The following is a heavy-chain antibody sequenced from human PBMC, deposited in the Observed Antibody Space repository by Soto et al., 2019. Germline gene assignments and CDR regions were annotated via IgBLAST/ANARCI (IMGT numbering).Heavy chain of an antibody. J-gene: IGHJ6*02. V-gene: IGHV1-8*01. CDR1: GYTLTELS. Sequence: ASVKVSCKVSGYTLTELSMHWVRQATGQGLEWMGWMNPNSGNTGYAQKFQGRVTMTRNTSISTAYMELSSLRSEDTAVYYCARGRSYYDSSGPWDYYYYYGMDVWGQGTTVTVSS. CDR2: MNPNSGNT. D-gene: IGHD3-22*01. CDR3: ARGRSYYDSSGPWDYYYYYGMDV.